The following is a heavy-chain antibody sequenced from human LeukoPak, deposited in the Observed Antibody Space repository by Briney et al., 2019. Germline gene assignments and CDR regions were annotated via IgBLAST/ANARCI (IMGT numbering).Heavy chain of an antibody. V-gene: IGHV3-21*01. CDR2: ITSSNNYI. CDR1: GFTFSSYN. CDR3: ATEDPST. D-gene: IGHD2/OR15-2a*01. Sequence: GGSLRLSCAASGFTFSSYNMNWVRQAPGKGLEWVSSITSSNNYIYYADSVKGRFTISRDNAKNSLYLQMNSLIPEDTAVYYCATEDPSTWGQGTLVTVSS. J-gene: IGHJ4*02.